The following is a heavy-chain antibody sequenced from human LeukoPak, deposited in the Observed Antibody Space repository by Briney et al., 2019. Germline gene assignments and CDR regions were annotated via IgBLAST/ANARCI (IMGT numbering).Heavy chain of an antibody. CDR2: IYYSGST. CDR3: ARDHGSGSWYGDAFDI. V-gene: IGHV4-59*01. Sequence: SETPSLTCTVSGGSISSYYWSWIRQPPGKGLEWIGYIYYSGSTNYNPSLKSRVTISVDTSKNQFSPKLSSVTAADTAVYYCARDHGSGSWYGDAFDIWGQGTMVTVSS. J-gene: IGHJ3*02. CDR1: GGSISSYY. D-gene: IGHD6-13*01.